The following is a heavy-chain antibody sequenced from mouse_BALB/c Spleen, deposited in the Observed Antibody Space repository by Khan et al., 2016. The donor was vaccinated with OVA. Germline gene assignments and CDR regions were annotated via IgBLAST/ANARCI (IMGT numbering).Heavy chain of an antibody. CDR1: GYSITSDYA. CDR3: ARSGYYRYDTFAY. CDR2: ISYSGST. V-gene: IGHV3-2*02. Sequence: EVQLQESGPGLVKPSQSLSLTCTVTGYSITSDYAWNWIRQFPGNKQEWMGYISYSGSTSYNPSLKSRISITRDTSKNQFFLQLNSVTTEDTATYYCARSGYYRYDTFAYWGQGTLVTVSA. J-gene: IGHJ3*01. D-gene: IGHD2-14*01.